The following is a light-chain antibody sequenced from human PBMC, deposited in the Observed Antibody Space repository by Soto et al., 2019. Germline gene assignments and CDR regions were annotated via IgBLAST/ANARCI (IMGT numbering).Light chain of an antibody. CDR2: GAS. J-gene: IGKJ1*01. CDR1: QSISSSY. Sequence: EIVLTQSPGTLSLSPGERATLSCRASQSISSSYLAWYQQKPGQAPRLLIYGASSRATGIPDRFSGSGSGKDFTLTISGLEPEDFGVYYCQQYGSSPLWTFGQGTKVEIK. V-gene: IGKV3-20*01. CDR3: QQYGSSPLWT.